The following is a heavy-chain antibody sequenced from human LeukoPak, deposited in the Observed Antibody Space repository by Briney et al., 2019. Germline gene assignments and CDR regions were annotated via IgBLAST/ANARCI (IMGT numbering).Heavy chain of an antibody. CDR2: ISYDGSNK. Sequence: GGSLRLSCAASGFTFSSYAMHWVRQAPGKGLEWVAVISYDGSNKYYAGSVKGRFTISRDNSKNTLYLQMNSLRAEDTAVYYCSGSGSYYEYYYYYGMDVWGQGTTVTVSS. V-gene: IGHV3-30*04. CDR1: GFTFSSYA. CDR3: SGSGSYYEYYYYYGMDV. D-gene: IGHD3-10*01. J-gene: IGHJ6*02.